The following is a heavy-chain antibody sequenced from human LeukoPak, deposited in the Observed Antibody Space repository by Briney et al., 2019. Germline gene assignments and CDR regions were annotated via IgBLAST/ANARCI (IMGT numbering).Heavy chain of an antibody. D-gene: IGHD3-22*01. V-gene: IGHV3-21*01. CDR2: ISVRSNYI. CDR1: GFTFSSYA. Sequence: GGSLRLSCAASGFTFSSYALHWVRQAPGKGLEWVSSISVRSNYIYYADSVRGRFSISRDDARDSLYLEMNSLRAEDSAVYYCVRLRRNSDRSGYYYYYDYWGQGTLVTVSS. CDR3: VRLRRNSDRSGYYYYYDY. J-gene: IGHJ4*02.